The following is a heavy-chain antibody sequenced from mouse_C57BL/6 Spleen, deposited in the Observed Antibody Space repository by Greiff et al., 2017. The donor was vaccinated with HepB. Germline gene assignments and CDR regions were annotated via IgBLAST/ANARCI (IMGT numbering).Heavy chain of an antibody. CDR1: GFTFSDYG. CDR2: ISSGSSTI. V-gene: IGHV5-17*01. Sequence: EVKLMESGGGLVKPGGSLKLSCAASGFTFSDYGMHWVRQAPEKGLEWVAYISSGSSTIYYADTVKGRFTISRDNAKNTLFLQMTSLGSEDTAMYYCARDDGYWDYWGQGTTLTVSS. CDR3: ARDDGYWDY. J-gene: IGHJ2*01. D-gene: IGHD2-3*01.